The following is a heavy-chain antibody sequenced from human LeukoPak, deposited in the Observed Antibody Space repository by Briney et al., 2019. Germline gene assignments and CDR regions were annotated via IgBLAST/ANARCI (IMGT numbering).Heavy chain of an antibody. CDR1: GFTFSTYW. V-gene: IGHV3-74*03. CDR2: IDSDGSKT. Sequence: GGSLRLSCAASGFTFSTYWMHWVRQAPGKGLVWVSRIDSDGSKTSYAESAKGRFTISRDNTKNTLYLQMDSLRAEDTAIYYCARDLLNWGQGTLVTVSA. J-gene: IGHJ4*02. CDR3: ARDLLN.